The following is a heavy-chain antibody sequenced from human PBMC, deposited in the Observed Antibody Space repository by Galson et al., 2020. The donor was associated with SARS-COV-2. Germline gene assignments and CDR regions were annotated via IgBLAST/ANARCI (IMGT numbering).Heavy chain of an antibody. CDR2: IWYDGSNK. V-gene: IGHV3-33*06. Sequence: GGSLRLSCAASGFTFSSYGMHWVRQAPGKGLEWVAVIWYDGSNKYYADSVKGRFTIYRDNSKNTLYLQMNSLRAEDTAVYYCAKDGVYYDILTGYRANDYYYYYYMDVWGKGTTVTVSS. J-gene: IGHJ6*03. D-gene: IGHD3-9*01. CDR1: GFTFSSYG. CDR3: AKDGVYYDILTGYRANDYYYYYYMDV.